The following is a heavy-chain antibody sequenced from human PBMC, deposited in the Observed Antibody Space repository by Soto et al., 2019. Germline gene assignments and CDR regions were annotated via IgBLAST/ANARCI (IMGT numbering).Heavy chain of an antibody. CDR2: ISSSSTYT. Sequence: QVQLVESGGGLVKPGGSLRLSCAASGFTFSDYYMTWIRQAPGKGLEWISYISSSSTYTNYADSVKGRFTISRDNAKNSLYLQMDSLRAEDTAVYYCAREGAVDEEVCLDYWGQGTLVTVSS. CDR1: GFTFSDYY. J-gene: IGHJ4*02. V-gene: IGHV3-11*05. D-gene: IGHD6-19*01. CDR3: AREGAVDEEVCLDY.